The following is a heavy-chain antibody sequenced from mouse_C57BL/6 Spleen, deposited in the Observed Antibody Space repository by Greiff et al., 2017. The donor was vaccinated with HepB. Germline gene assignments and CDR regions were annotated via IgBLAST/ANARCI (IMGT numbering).Heavy chain of an antibody. Sequence: QVQLQQPGAELVKPGASVKLSCKASGYTFTSYWMHWVKQRPGQDLEWIGMIHPNSGSTNYNEKFKSKATLTVDKSSSTAYMQLSSLTSEDSAVYYCARDYGNYYVFFDYWGQGTTLTVSS. D-gene: IGHD2-1*01. V-gene: IGHV1-64*01. CDR3: ARDYGNYYVFFDY. CDR1: GYTFTSYW. CDR2: IHPNSGST. J-gene: IGHJ2*01.